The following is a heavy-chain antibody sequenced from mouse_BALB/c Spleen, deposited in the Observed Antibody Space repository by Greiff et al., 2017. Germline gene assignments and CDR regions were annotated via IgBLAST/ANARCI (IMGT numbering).Heavy chain of an antibody. CDR1: GYAFSSSW. CDR3: ARSYLRDYYFDY. Sequence: QVQLQQSGPELVKPGASVKISCKASGYAFSSSWMNWVKQRPGQGLEWIGRIYPGDGDTNYNGKFKGKATLTADKSSSTAYMQLSSLTSVDSAVYFCARSYLRDYYFDYWGQGTTLTVSS. V-gene: IGHV1-82*01. J-gene: IGHJ2*01. CDR2: IYPGDGDT. D-gene: IGHD5-1*01.